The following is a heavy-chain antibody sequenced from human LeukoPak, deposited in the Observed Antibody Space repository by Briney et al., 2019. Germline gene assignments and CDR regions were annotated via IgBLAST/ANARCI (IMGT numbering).Heavy chain of an antibody. CDR1: GFTFSSYS. CDR2: ISSSSSYI. V-gene: IGHV3-21*01. Sequence: GRSLGLSCAASGFTFSSYSMNWVRQAPGKGLEWVSSISSSSSYIYYADSVKGRFTISRDNAKNSLYLQMNSLRAEDTAVYYCARESAGYCSGGSCRPGGWFDPWGQGTLVTVSS. D-gene: IGHD2-15*01. J-gene: IGHJ5*02. CDR3: ARESAGYCSGGSCRPGGWFDP.